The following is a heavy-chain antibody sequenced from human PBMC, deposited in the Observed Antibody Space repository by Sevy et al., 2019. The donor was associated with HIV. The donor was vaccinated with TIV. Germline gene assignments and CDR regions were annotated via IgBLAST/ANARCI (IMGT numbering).Heavy chain of an antibody. CDR1: GFTFSSYS. CDR2: ISSSSSYI. CDR3: ERARAGRYPLFFDY. V-gene: IGHV3-21*01. D-gene: IGHD3-9*01. J-gene: IGHJ4*02. Sequence: GGSLRLSCAASGFTFSSYSMNWVRQAPGKGLEWVPSISSSSSYIYYAASVKGRFTISRDNAKNSLYLQMNSLRDEDTTVYYCERARAGRYPLFFDYWGQGTLVTVSS.